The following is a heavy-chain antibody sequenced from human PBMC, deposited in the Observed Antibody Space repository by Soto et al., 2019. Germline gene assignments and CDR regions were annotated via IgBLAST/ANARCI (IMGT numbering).Heavy chain of an antibody. Sequence: QVQLQESGPGLVKPSQTLSLTCTVSGGSISSGDYYWSWIRQPPGNGLEWIGYIFYSGSTYNNPSLKSRVTMSVDTSKNQFSLKLSSVTSADTAVYYCARVSRVVTSYFDYWGQGTLVTVSS. CDR3: ARVSRVVTSYFDY. CDR1: GGSISSGDYY. J-gene: IGHJ4*02. CDR2: IFYSGST. D-gene: IGHD2-15*01. V-gene: IGHV4-30-4*01.